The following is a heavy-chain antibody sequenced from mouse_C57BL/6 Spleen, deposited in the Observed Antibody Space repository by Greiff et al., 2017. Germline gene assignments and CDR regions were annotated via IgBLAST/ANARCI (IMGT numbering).Heavy chain of an antibody. CDR3: ARPTGRGFDY. J-gene: IGHJ2*01. CDR1: GFTFSDYG. D-gene: IGHD4-1*02. V-gene: IGHV5-17*01. CDR2: ISSGSSTI. Sequence: EVKVEESGGGLVKPGGSLKLSCAASGFTFSDYGMHWVRQAPEKGLEWVAYISSGSSTIYYADTVKGRFTISRDNAKNTLFLQMTSLRSEDTAMYYCARPTGRGFDYWGQGTTLTVSS.